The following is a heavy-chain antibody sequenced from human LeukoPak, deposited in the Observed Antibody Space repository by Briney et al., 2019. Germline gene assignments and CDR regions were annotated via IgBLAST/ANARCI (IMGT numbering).Heavy chain of an antibody. J-gene: IGHJ4*02. CDR1: GFTFSTYA. CDR2: ISGSGGST. CDR3: AKPIVGATRVGYSDY. V-gene: IGHV3-23*01. D-gene: IGHD1-26*01. Sequence: HPGGSLRLSCAASGFTFSTYAMSWVRQAPGKGLEWVSTISGSGGSTYYADSVKGRFTISRDNSKNTLYLQMNSLRAEDTAVYYCAKPIVGATRVGYSDYWGQGTLVTVSS.